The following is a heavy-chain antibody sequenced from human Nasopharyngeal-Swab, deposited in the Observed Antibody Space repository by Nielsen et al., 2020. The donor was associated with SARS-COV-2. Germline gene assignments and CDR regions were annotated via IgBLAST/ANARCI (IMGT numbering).Heavy chain of an antibody. CDR2: ISGSGVRT. V-gene: IGHV3-23*01. CDR3: ATPGTRCSGDTCNMWVFDY. Sequence: GESLKISCAASGFTVSSNYMSWVRQAPGKGLEWVSSISGSGVRTYYADSVKGRFTISRDNSKTTLYLQMHNLRAEDTAVYYCATPGTRCSGDTCNMWVFDYWGQGTLVTVSS. CDR1: GFTVSSNY. D-gene: IGHD2-15*01. J-gene: IGHJ4*02.